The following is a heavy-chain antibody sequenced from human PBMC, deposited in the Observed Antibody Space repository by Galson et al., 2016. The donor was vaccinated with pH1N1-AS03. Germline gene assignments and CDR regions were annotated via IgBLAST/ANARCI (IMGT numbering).Heavy chain of an antibody. CDR2: IWHDGSEK. V-gene: IGHV3-33*01. CDR1: GFTFSSHG. J-gene: IGHJ2*01. CDR3: ARDRHYYDYIWGTYRYDWYFDL. D-gene: IGHD3-16*02. Sequence: SLRLSCAASGFTFSSHGMHWVRQTPGKGLEWVAVIWHDGSEKYYADSVKGRFTISRDNSKNTLYLQMNSLRAEDTAVYYCARDRHYYDYIWGTYRYDWYFDLWVRGTLVTVSS.